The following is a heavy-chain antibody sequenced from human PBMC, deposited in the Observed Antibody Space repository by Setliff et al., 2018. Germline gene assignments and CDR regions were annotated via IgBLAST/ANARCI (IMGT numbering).Heavy chain of an antibody. CDR1: GGSLSSGSQY. J-gene: IGHJ4*02. Sequence: SETLSLTCSVLGGSLSSGSQYWAWIRQPPGKGLEWIGNINYSGSTYYTPSLKTRVTISVDTSKNQFSLKLSFVTAADTAVCYCARHPSSGSYYGGSIFYFDDWGPGILVTVSS. D-gene: IGHD1-26*01. V-gene: IGHV4-39*01. CDR2: INYSGST. CDR3: ARHPSSGSYYGGSIFYFDD.